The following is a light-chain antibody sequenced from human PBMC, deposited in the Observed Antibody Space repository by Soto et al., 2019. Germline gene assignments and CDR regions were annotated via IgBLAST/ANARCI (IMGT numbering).Light chain of an antibody. J-gene: IGKJ1*01. CDR3: QQYNNWPTWT. Sequence: EVVLTQSPGTLSLSPGERATLSCRASQGVSSNYLAWYQQKPGQAPRLLIYGASTRATGIPARFSGSGSETEFTLTISSLQAEDSAVYFCQQYNNWPTWTFGQGTKVDIK. V-gene: IGKV3-15*01. CDR1: QGVSSN. CDR2: GAS.